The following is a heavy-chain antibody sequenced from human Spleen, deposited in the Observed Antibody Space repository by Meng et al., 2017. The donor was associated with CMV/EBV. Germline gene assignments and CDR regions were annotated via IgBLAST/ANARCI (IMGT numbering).Heavy chain of an antibody. CDR1: GGSISSNSYY. CDR2: IRYSGST. V-gene: IGHV4-39*07. D-gene: IGHD3-16*01. J-gene: IGHJ3*02. Sequence: GSLRLSCTVSGGSISSNSYYWGWIRQPPGKGLEWIGSIRYSGSTYYNPSLKSRVTISVDTSKNQFSLRLTSVTAADTAVYFCARALGADAFDIWGQGTMVTVSS. CDR3: ARALGADAFDI.